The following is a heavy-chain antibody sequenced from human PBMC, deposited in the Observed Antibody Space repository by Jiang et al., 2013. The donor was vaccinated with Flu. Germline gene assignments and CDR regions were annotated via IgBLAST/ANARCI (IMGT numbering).Heavy chain of an antibody. Sequence: GSGLVKPSQTLSLTCTVSGVSISSGDYFWGWIRQPPGKGLEWIGYIYSNETTYYNPSLKSRVAISLDPSKSQFSLKVTSVTAADTAVYFXARGDYYYYGLDVWGQGTSVTVSS. J-gene: IGHJ6*02. CDR1: GVSISSGDYF. D-gene: IGHD1-26*01. CDR3: ARGDYYYYGLDV. CDR2: IYSNETT. V-gene: IGHV4-30-4*01.